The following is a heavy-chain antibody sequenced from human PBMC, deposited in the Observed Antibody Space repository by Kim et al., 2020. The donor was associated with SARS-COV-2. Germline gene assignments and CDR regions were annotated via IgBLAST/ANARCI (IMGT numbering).Heavy chain of an antibody. D-gene: IGHD5-18*01. J-gene: IGHJ6*02. CDR1: GYTFTSYY. CDR3: ARVPRIQIWSPSYGMDV. CDR2: INPSGGST. V-gene: IGHV1-46*01. Sequence: ASVKVSCKASGYTFTSYYMHWVRQAPGQGLEWMGIINPSGGSTSYAQKFQGRVTMTRDTSTSTVYMELSSLRSDDTAVYYCARVPRIQIWSPSYGMDVWGQGTTVTVSS.